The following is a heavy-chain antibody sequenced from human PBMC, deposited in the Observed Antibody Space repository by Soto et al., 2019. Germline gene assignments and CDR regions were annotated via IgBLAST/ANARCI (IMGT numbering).Heavy chain of an antibody. J-gene: IGHJ6*02. V-gene: IGHV3-30-3*01. Sequence: RLSCAAGGFTFSSYAMHWVRQAPVKGLEWVADISYDGSNKHYADTVKGRVTMSRDNSKNTLYLQMSSLRAEDTAVYYCARRAEPWSSAGRYYYRLDVWGQGTTVTVSS. CDR1: GFTFSSYA. D-gene: IGHD1-26*01. CDR2: ISYDGSNK. CDR3: ARRAEPWSSAGRYYYRLDV.